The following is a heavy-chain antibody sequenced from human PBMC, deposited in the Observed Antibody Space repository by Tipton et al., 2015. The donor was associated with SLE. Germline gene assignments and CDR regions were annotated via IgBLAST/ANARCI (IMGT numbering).Heavy chain of an antibody. CDR1: GESFSASQ. Sequence: TLSLTCTVYGESFSASQWTWIRQPPGKGLEWIGEVNHSGSTTYNPSLKSRVTISVDTSKKHFSLNLRSVTAADTAVYYCATYFYDSSGLQYFQHWGQGTLVTVSS. CDR3: ATYFYDSSGLQYFQH. V-gene: IGHV4-34*01. D-gene: IGHD3-22*01. CDR2: VNHSGST. J-gene: IGHJ1*01.